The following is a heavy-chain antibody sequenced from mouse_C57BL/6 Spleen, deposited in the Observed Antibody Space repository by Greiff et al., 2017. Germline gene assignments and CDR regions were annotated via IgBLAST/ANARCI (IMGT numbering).Heavy chain of an antibody. CDR3: EGERGRSVAY. V-gene: IGHV1-85*01. CDR2: IYPRDGST. Sequence: QVQLQQSGPELVKPGASVKLSCKASGYTFTSYDINWVKQRPGQGLEWIGWIYPRDGSTKYNEKFKGKATLTVDTSSSTAYMELHDLTSEDSAVYCSEGERGRSVAYWGQGALVTVAA. J-gene: IGHJ3*01. D-gene: IGHD1-3*01. CDR1: GYTFTSYD.